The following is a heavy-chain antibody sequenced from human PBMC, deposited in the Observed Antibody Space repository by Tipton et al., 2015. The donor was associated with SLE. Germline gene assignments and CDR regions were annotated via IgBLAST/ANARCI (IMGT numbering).Heavy chain of an antibody. Sequence: TLPLTCAVYGGSFSGYYWSWIRQPPGKGLEWIGEINHSGSTNYNPSLKSRVTISVDKSKNQFSLKLSSVTAADTAVYYCARDLAGAADYWGQGTLVTVSS. CDR3: ARDLAGAADY. CDR1: GGSFSGYY. D-gene: IGHD6-25*01. CDR2: INHSGST. V-gene: IGHV4-34*01. J-gene: IGHJ4*02.